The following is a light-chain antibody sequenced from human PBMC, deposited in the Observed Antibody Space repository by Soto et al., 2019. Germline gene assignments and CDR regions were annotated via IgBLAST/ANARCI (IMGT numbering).Light chain of an antibody. CDR3: SSYTSSSTYV. CDR2: DVS. V-gene: IGLV2-14*01. J-gene: IGLJ1*01. Sequence: QSALTQPASVSGSPGQSITIFCTGTSSDVGGYNYVSWYQQHPGKVPKLVIYDVSTRPSGVSNRFSGSKSDDTASLTISGLQAEDEADYYCSSYTSSSTYVFGIGTKVTVL. CDR1: SSDVGGYNY.